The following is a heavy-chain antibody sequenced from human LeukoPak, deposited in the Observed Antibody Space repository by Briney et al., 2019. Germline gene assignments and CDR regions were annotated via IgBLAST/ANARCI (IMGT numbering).Heavy chain of an antibody. CDR3: ARSQYWGYDY. D-gene: IGHD7-27*01. J-gene: IGHJ4*02. CDR2: TYYRSKWNN. Sequence: SQTLSLTCAISGDSVSSNTVGWHWIRQSPSRGLEWLGRTYYRSKWNNDYAISVKSRITINSDTSKNQFSLQLNSVTPEDTAVYYCARSQYWGYDYWGQGTLVTVSS. CDR1: GDSVSSNTVG. V-gene: IGHV6-1*01.